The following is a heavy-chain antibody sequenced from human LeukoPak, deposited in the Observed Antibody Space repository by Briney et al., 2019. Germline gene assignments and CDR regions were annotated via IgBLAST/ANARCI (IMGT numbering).Heavy chain of an antibody. CDR2: IYTSGST. CDR3: ARGYSSSWYDWFDP. V-gene: IGHV4-4*07. D-gene: IGHD6-13*01. Sequence: SETLSLTCTVSGGSISSYYWSWVRQPAGKGLEWIGRIYTSGSTNYNPSLKSRVTMSVDTSKNQFSLKLSSVTAADTAVYYCARGYSSSWYDWFDPWGQGTLVTVSS. J-gene: IGHJ5*02. CDR1: GGSISSYY.